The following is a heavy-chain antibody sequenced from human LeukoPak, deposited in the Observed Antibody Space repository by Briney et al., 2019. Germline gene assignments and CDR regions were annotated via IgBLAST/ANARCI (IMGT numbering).Heavy chain of an antibody. J-gene: IGHJ3*02. V-gene: IGHV1-18*01. CDR3: ARALVTPGTPRGAFDI. CDR2: ISAYNGNT. CDR1: GYTFTSYG. Sequence: GASVKVSCKASGYTFTSYGISWVRQAPGQGLEWMGWISAYNGNTNYAQKLQGRVTMTTDTSTSTAYMELRSLRSDDTAVYYCARALVTPGTPRGAFDIWGQGTMVTVSS. D-gene: IGHD4-23*01.